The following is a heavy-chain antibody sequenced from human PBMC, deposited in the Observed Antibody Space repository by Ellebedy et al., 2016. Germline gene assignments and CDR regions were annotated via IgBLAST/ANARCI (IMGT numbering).Heavy chain of an antibody. J-gene: IGHJ4*02. Sequence: SETLSLTXTVSGDSITNSDYYWGWVRQSPGRGLEWIGNIYYTGTTSYNPFLKSRVTLSLDTSKNQFSLTLTSMTAADAALYYCARIDFGGNVDFWGQGTLVNVSS. CDR3: ARIDFGGNVDF. CDR2: IYYTGTT. CDR1: GDSITNSDYY. D-gene: IGHD4-23*01. V-gene: IGHV4-39*07.